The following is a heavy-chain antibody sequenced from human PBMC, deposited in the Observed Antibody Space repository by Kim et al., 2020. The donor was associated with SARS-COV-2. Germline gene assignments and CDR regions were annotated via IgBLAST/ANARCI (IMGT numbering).Heavy chain of an antibody. D-gene: IGHD6-25*01. V-gene: IGHV3-72*01. CDR3: ARDTAAAMDV. J-gene: IGHJ6*02. CDR2: T. Sequence: TAYATSVKGRFTVSRDESRNSLYLQTNSLKTEDTAVYYCARDTAAAMDVWSRGTTVTVSS.